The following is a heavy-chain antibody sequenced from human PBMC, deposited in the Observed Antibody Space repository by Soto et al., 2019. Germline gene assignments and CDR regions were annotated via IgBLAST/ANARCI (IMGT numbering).Heavy chain of an antibody. CDR1: GFIFENFG. CDR2: ISGSGFKK. Sequence: GGSLRLSGAASGFIFENFGMSWVRQAPGKGLEWISSISGSGFKKYYADSVKGRFTISRDNSKSTVYLELNNLSAEDTAVYHCAKNQGVELVPLATVDWFDPWGQGSVVTSPQ. V-gene: IGHV3-23*01. J-gene: IGHJ5*02. CDR3: AKNQGVELVPLATVDWFDP. D-gene: IGHD1-26*01.